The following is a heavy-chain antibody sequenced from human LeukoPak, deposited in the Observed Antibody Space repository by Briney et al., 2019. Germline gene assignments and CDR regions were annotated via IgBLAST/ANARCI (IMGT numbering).Heavy chain of an antibody. D-gene: IGHD2-15*01. CDR2: ISAYNGNT. CDR3: ARVCSGGSCYSDYFDY. V-gene: IGHV1-18*01. J-gene: IGHJ4*02. Sequence: ASVKVSCEASGYTFTSYGISWVRQAPGQGLEWMGWISAYNGNTNYAQKLQGRVTMTTDTSTSTAYMELRSLRSDDTAVYYCARVCSGGSCYSDYFDYWGQGTLVTVSS. CDR1: GYTFTSYG.